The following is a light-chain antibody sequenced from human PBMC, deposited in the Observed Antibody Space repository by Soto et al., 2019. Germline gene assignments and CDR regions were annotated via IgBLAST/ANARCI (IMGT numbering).Light chain of an antibody. CDR3: QQCYSTLRT. CDR1: QSISSY. CDR2: AAS. Sequence: DIQMTQSPSSLSASVGDRVTITCRASQSISSYLNWYQQKPGKAPKLLIYAASSWQSGVPDRFSGSGSGTDFTLTISSLQPEDFATYYCQQCYSTLRTFGQGTKVDI. V-gene: IGKV1-39*01. J-gene: IGKJ1*01.